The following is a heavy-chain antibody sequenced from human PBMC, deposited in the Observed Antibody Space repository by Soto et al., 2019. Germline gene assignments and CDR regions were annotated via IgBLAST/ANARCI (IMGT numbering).Heavy chain of an antibody. Sequence: GESLKISCKGSGYSFTNYWIGWVRQMPGKGLEWMGIIYPGDSDIRYSPSFQGQVTISADKSITTAYLQWSSLKASDTAMYFCARAPEVYCSSTSCYSTLDVWGQGTTVTVSS. J-gene: IGHJ6*02. D-gene: IGHD2-2*02. V-gene: IGHV5-51*01. CDR1: GYSFTNYW. CDR3: ARAPEVYCSSTSCYSTLDV. CDR2: IYPGDSDI.